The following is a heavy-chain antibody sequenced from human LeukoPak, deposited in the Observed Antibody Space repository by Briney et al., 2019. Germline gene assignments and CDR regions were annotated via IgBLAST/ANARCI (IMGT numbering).Heavy chain of an antibody. D-gene: IGHD1-26*01. CDR1: GGSISSYY. CDR3: ARDFGGATGGFDY. CDR2: INTSGST. Sequence: PSETLSLTCTVSGGSISSYYWSWIRQPAGKGLKWVGRINTSGSTNYNPSLKSRVTMSVDTSKNQFSLKLSSVTAADTAVYYCARDFGGATGGFDYWGQGTPVTVSS. V-gene: IGHV4-4*07. J-gene: IGHJ4*02.